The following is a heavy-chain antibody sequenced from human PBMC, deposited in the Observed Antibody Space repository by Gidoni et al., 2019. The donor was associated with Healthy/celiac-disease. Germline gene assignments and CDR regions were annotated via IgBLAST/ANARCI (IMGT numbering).Heavy chain of an antibody. J-gene: IGHJ6*02. Sequence: QVQLVQSGAEVKKPGASVKVSCKASGYTFTSYGISWVRQAPGQGLEWMGWISAYNGNTNYAQKLQGRVTMTTDTSTSTTYMELRSLRSDDTAVYYCARDLFPCSGGSCYSSYYGMDVWGQGTTVTVSS. CDR3: ARDLFPCSGGSCYSSYYGMDV. D-gene: IGHD2-15*01. V-gene: IGHV1-18*01. CDR2: ISAYNGNT. CDR1: GYTFTSYG.